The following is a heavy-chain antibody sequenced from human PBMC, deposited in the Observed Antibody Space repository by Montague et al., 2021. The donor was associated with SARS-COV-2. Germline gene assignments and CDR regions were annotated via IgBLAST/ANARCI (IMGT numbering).Heavy chain of an antibody. Sequence: SETLSLTCTVSGGSISSSSYYWGWLRQPPGKGLEWIGSNYYSGSTYYNESLKSRVTISVDTSKNQFSLKPSSVTAADTAVYYCARLSNYYGSGSYYPHIYYYNGMDVWGQGTTVTVSS. CDR1: GGSISSSSYY. CDR3: ARLSNYYGSGSYYPHIYYYNGMDV. V-gene: IGHV4-39*01. J-gene: IGHJ6*02. D-gene: IGHD3-10*01. CDR2: NYYSGST.